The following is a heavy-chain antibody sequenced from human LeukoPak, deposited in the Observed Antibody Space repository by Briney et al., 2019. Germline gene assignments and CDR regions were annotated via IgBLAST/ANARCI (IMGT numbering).Heavy chain of an antibody. CDR1: GGSVSNYY. CDR3: ARGGDYYGSRNYDC. Sequence: PSETLSLTCTVSGGSVSNYYWSWIRQPPEKGLEWIGYIYYSGSTNYNPSLKSRVTISVDTSKNQFSLKLTSVTAADTAMYYCARGGDYYGSRNYDCWGQGTLVTVSS. J-gene: IGHJ4*02. D-gene: IGHD3-10*01. CDR2: IYYSGST. V-gene: IGHV4-59*02.